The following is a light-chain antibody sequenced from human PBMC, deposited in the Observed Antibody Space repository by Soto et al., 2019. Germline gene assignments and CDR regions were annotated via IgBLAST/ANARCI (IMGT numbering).Light chain of an antibody. Sequence: EIVLTQSPGTLSMSPGERATLSCRASQSLSSSSLAWYQQKPGQAPRLLISGASSRAADIPDRFSGSGSGTDFTLTINSLQSEDFAVYYCQQYNNWPRTFGQGTKVDIK. CDR2: GAS. CDR1: QSLSSSS. J-gene: IGKJ1*01. CDR3: QQYNNWPRT. V-gene: IGKV3-20*01.